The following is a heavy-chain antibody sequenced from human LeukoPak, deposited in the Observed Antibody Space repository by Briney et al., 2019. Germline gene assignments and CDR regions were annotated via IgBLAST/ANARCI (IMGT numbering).Heavy chain of an antibody. CDR1: GGSFSGYY. CDR3: ARVVGEGITIFGAPLYYYFDY. J-gene: IGHJ4*02. Sequence: KPSETLSLTCAVYGGSFSGYYWSWIRQPPGKGLEWIGNIFYSGSTYYSPSLKSRVTISLDTSRNQFSLKLNSVTAADTAVYYCARVVGEGITIFGAPLYYYFDYWGQGTLVTVSS. V-gene: IGHV4-34*12. CDR2: IFYSGST. D-gene: IGHD3-3*01.